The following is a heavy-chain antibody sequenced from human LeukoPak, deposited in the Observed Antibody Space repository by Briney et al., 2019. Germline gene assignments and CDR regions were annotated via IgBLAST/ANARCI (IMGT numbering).Heavy chain of an antibody. V-gene: IGHV1-69*02. Sequence: GASVKVSCKASGGTFSSYTISWVRQAPGQGLEWMGRIIPILGIANYAQKFQGRVTITADKSTSTAYMELSSLRSEDTAVYYCAREPSRYCSSTSCYTSDRGMDVCGQGTTVTVSS. J-gene: IGHJ6*02. D-gene: IGHD2-2*02. CDR2: IIPILGIA. CDR3: AREPSRYCSSTSCYTSDRGMDV. CDR1: GGTFSSYT.